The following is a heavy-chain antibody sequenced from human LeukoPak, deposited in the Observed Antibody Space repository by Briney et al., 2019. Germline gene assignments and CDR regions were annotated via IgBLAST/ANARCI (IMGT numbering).Heavy chain of an antibody. Sequence: GGSPRLSCAASGFTFSSYWMSWVRQAPGKGLEWVANIKLDGSEKYYVDSVKGRFTISRDNAMNSLYLQMNILRAEDTAVYYCAGARGAHLFDYWGQGTLVTV. CDR2: IKLDGSEK. J-gene: IGHJ4*02. CDR3: AGARGAHLFDY. D-gene: IGHD3-10*01. CDR1: GFTFSSYW. V-gene: IGHV3-7*01.